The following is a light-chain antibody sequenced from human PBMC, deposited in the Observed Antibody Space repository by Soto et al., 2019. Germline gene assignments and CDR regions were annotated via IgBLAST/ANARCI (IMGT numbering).Light chain of an antibody. CDR1: QSVTSY. CDR3: QQRSNWPLT. Sequence: EIVLTQSPATLSLSPGERATLSCRASQSVTSYLAWYRQRPGQAPRLLIYDASNRVAGIPARFSGSGSGTDFTLTINSLEPEDFAVYYCQQRSNWPLTFGGGTKVEIK. CDR2: DAS. J-gene: IGKJ4*01. V-gene: IGKV3-11*01.